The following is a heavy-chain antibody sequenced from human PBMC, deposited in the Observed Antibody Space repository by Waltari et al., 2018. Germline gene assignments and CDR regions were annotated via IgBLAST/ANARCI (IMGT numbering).Heavy chain of an antibody. Sequence: QVHLQQWGAGLLKPSETLSLPCAVYGGPFSGYYWAWRRQPPGKGQDWIGEINRGCNINLNPSLKSRVIMSVDTSKNPVFLKLTSVTAADTAVYYCARAEQGGSAVGPDFQHWGQGTLVTVSS. D-gene: IGHD1-26*01. CDR1: GGPFSGYY. J-gene: IGHJ1*01. CDR3: ARAEQGGSAVGPDFQH. V-gene: IGHV4-34*01. CDR2: INRGCNI.